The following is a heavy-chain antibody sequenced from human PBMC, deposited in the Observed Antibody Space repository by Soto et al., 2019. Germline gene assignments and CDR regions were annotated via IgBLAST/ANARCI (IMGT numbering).Heavy chain of an antibody. CDR3: AGGQYYFDY. Sequence: QVQLVESGGGVVQPGRSLRLSCVASGFPFSSYGMHWVRQAPGKGLDWVALISYDGSNKYYADSVRGRFTISRDNSKQTLYLQMRRLRVEDTAVYYCAGGQYYFDYCGQGTLVSVSS. D-gene: IGHD2-15*01. V-gene: IGHV3-30*03. CDR1: GFPFSSYG. J-gene: IGHJ4*02. CDR2: ISYDGSNK.